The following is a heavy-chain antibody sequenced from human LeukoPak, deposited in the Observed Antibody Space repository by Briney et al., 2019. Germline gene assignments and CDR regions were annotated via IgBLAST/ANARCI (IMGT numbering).Heavy chain of an antibody. CDR1: GFTFSNAW. V-gene: IGHV3-15*01. D-gene: IGHD4-17*01. CDR3: AKETTYPYGDFES. J-gene: IGHJ4*02. Sequence: GGSLRLSCAASGFTFSNAWMSWVRQAPGRGLEWVGRIKSKTNGGTTDYAAPVKGRFTISRDDSKNTLYLQMNSLRPEDTAFYYCAKETTYPYGDFESWGQGTLVTVSS. CDR2: IKSKTNGGTT.